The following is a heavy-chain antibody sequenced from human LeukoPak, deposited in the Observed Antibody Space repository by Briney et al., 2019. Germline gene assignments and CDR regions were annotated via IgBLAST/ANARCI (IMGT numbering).Heavy chain of an antibody. CDR2: IHYSGST. CDR1: GGSISSYY. D-gene: IGHD3-22*01. CDR3: ARAGAGGYYYDSSGYYPPFDY. J-gene: IGHJ4*02. Sequence: SETLSLTCTVSGGSISSYYWSWIRQPPGKGLEWIGYIHYSGSTTYNPSLKSRVTISVDTSKNQFSLKLSSVTAADTAVYYCARAGAGGYYYDSSGYYPPFDYWGQGTLVTVSS. V-gene: IGHV4-59*01.